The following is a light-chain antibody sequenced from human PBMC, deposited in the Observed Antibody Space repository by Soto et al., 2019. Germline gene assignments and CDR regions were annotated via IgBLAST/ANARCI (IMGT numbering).Light chain of an antibody. CDR3: QQRSNWPAT. J-gene: IGKJ1*01. CDR1: QSVSSN. Sequence: IVMPKYPATLSVSPGERATLSCRASQSVSSNLAWYQQKPGQAPRLLIYDASNRATGIPARFSGSGSGTDFTLTISSLEPEDFAVYYCQQRSNWPATFGQGTKVDIK. V-gene: IGKV3-11*01. CDR2: DAS.